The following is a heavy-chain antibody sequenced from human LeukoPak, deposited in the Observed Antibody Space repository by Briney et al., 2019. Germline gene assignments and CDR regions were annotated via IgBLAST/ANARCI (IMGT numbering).Heavy chain of an antibody. V-gene: IGHV3-21*01. D-gene: IGHD3-10*01. J-gene: IGHJ4*02. CDR1: GFTFSSYS. Sequence: GGSLRLSCAASGFTFSSYSMNWVRQAPGKGLEWVSSISSSSSYIYYADSVKGRFTISRDNAKNSLYLQMNSLRAEDTAVYYCARDPPKSAVAGERNDYWGQGTLVTVSS. CDR3: ARDPPKSAVAGERNDY. CDR2: ISSSSSYI.